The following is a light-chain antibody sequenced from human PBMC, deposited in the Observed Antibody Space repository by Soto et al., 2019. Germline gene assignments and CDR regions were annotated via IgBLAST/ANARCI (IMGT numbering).Light chain of an antibody. J-gene: IGLJ1*01. V-gene: IGLV2-14*01. CDR2: EVS. CDR1: SSDVGGYKY. CDR3: NSYTSTYTGV. Sequence: QSALTQPASVSGYPGQSITISCAGTSSDVGGYKYVSWYQQHPGRAPKLLIYEVSNRPSGVSNRFSGSKSGNTSSLTISGFQADDEADYYCNSYTSTYTGVFGTGTKLTVL.